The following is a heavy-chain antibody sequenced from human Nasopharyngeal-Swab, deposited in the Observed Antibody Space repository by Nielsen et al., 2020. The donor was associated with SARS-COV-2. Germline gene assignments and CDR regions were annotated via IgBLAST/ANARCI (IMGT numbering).Heavy chain of an antibody. Sequence: GGSLRLSCAASGFTFSSYGMHWVRQAPGKGLEWVAVIWFDGSNKYYADSVKGRFTISRDNSKNTLYLQMNSLRTEDTAVYYCAKYYFDSSGYYYFDYWGQGTLVTVSS. J-gene: IGHJ4*02. CDR3: AKYYFDSSGYYYFDY. V-gene: IGHV3-30*02. D-gene: IGHD3-22*01. CDR1: GFTFSSYG. CDR2: IWFDGSNK.